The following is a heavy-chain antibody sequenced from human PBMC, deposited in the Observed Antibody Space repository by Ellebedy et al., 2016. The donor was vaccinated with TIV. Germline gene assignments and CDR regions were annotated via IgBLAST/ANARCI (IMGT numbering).Heavy chain of an antibody. CDR2: IYSGGST. CDR1: GFTVSSNY. J-gene: IGHJ5*02. CDR3: ATGIAVRAQYSILGKPANWFDP. D-gene: IGHD3-10*01. Sequence: GGSLRLSCAASGFTVSSNYMSWVRQAPGKGLEWVSVIYSGGSTYYAGSVKGRFTISRDSSKNTLYLQMNSLRAEDTAVYYCATGIAVRAQYSILGKPANWFDPWGQGTLVTVSS. V-gene: IGHV3-66*01.